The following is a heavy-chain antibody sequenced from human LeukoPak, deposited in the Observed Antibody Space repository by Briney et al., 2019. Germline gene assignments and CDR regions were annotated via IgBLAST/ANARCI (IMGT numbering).Heavy chain of an antibody. D-gene: IGHD1-26*01. V-gene: IGHV4-4*07. J-gene: IGHJ6*03. Sequence: SETVSLTCTVSGGSISSYYWRWIRQPAGQGREWIVRINTSGTTNYNPSLKRRVTMSIDTSKNQFSLKLSSVTAADTAVYYCARGVGAYYMDVWGKGTTVTISS. CDR2: INTSGTT. CDR3: ARGVGAYYMDV. CDR1: GGSISSYY.